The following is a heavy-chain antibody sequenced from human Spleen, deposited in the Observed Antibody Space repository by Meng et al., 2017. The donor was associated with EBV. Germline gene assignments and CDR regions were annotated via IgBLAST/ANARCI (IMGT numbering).Heavy chain of an antibody. CDR2: ISSGSTTI. D-gene: IGHD3-3*01. J-gene: IGHJ4*02. CDR3: ARGSGRRTFDH. Sequence: QGQLVESGGGLVKPGGSLRLSCADSGFTFSDYYMSWIRQAPGKGLEWVSFISSGSTTIYYADSVKGRFTISRDNAKKSLYLQMNSLRAEDTAVYFCARGSGRRTFDHWGQGILVTVSS. V-gene: IGHV3-11*01. CDR1: GFTFSDYY.